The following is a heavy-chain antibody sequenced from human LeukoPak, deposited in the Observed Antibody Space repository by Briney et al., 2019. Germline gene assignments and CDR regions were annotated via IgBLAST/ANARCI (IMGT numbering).Heavy chain of an antibody. V-gene: IGHV1-46*01. CDR2: INPSGGST. D-gene: IGHD1-1*01. CDR1: GGTFSSYA. Sequence: ASVKVSCKASGGTFSSYAISWVRQAPGQGLEWMGIINPSGGSTSYAQKFQGRVTMTRDTSTSTVYMELSSLRSEDTAVYYCARETRTNWFDPWGQGTLVTVSS. J-gene: IGHJ5*02. CDR3: ARETRTNWFDP.